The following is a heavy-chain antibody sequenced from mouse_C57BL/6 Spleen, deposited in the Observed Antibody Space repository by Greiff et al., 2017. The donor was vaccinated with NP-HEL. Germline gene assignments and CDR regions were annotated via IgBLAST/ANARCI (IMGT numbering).Heavy chain of an antibody. Sequence: EVQLQQSGPELVKPGASVKIPCKASGYTFTDYNMDWVKQSHGKSLEWIGDINPNNGGTIYNQKFKGKATLTVDKSSSTAYMELRSLTSEDTAVYYCAREDDYDDAYFDVWGTGTTVTVSS. CDR2: INPNNGGT. J-gene: IGHJ1*03. D-gene: IGHD2-4*01. CDR3: AREDDYDDAYFDV. V-gene: IGHV1-18*01. CDR1: GYTFTDYN.